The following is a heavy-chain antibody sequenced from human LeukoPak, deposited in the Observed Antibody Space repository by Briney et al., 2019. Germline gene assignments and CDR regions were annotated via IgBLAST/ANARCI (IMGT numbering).Heavy chain of an antibody. J-gene: IGHJ4*02. CDR3: AREESGGYFLH. Sequence: EASVTVSFKASRYTLTNYYMHWVRQAPGQGLEWMGLINPTGSSTNYAQKFRGRVTMTRDTSTSTVYMELSSLRSEDTAVYYCAREESGGYFLHWRRGTLVTVSS. D-gene: IGHD2-8*02. CDR1: RYTLTNYY. CDR2: INPTGSST. V-gene: IGHV1-46*01.